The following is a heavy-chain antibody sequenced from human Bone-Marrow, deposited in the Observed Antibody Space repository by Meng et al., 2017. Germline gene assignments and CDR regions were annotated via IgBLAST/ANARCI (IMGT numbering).Heavy chain of an antibody. J-gene: IGHJ4*02. CDR1: GFTFSSYG. CDR3: AKGDTAMVTTY. Sequence: GGSLRLSCAASGFTFSSYGMHWVRQAPGKGLEWVSVIWYDGSNKYYADSVKGRFTISRDNSKNTLYLQMNSLRAEDTAVYYCAKGDTAMVTTYWGQGTLVTVSS. CDR2: IWYDGSNK. D-gene: IGHD5-18*01. V-gene: IGHV3-33*06.